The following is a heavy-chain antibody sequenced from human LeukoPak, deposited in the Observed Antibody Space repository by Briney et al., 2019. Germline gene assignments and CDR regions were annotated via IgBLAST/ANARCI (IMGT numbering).Heavy chain of an antibody. V-gene: IGHV3-66*02. Sequence: GGSLRLSCAASGFTVSSNYMSWVRQAPGKGLEWVSVIYSGGSTYYADSVKGRFTISRDNSKNTLYLQMNSLRAEDTAVYYCAKTFYAEQFDHWGQGTLVTVSS. J-gene: IGHJ4*02. D-gene: IGHD1/OR15-1a*01. CDR1: GFTVSSNY. CDR2: IYSGGST. CDR3: AKTFYAEQFDH.